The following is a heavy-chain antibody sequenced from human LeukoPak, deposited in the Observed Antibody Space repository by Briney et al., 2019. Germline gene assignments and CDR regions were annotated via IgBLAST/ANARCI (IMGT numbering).Heavy chain of an antibody. CDR3: ARYDDYSIRNDY. CDR2: ISAYNGNT. CDR1: GGTFSSYA. D-gene: IGHD4-17*01. Sequence: ASVKVSCKASGGTFSSYAISWVRQAPGQGLEWMGWISAYNGNTNYAQKLQGRVTMTTDTSTSTAYMELRSLRSDDTAVYYCARYDDYSIRNDYWGQGTLVTVSS. V-gene: IGHV1-18*01. J-gene: IGHJ4*02.